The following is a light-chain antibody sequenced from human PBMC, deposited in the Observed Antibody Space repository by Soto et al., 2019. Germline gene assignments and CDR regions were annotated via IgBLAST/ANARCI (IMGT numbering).Light chain of an antibody. Sequence: DIQMTQSPSSLSASVGDRVTITCRASQTISTLLNWYQKRPGKAPRLLIYGASTLQSGVPSRFNGSGSGTEFTLTIGSLQLEDFAIYSCQQGFSYPWTFGQGTKVEIK. CDR3: QQGFSYPWT. V-gene: IGKV1-39*01. CDR2: GAS. CDR1: QTISTL. J-gene: IGKJ1*01.